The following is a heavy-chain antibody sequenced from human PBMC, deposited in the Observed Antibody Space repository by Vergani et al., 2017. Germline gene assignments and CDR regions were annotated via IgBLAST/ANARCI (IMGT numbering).Heavy chain of an antibody. CDR3: AKALDTAMLYFDF. V-gene: IGHV3-23*01. CDR2: ISGSGGST. Sequence: EVQLLESGGGLVQPGGSLRLSCAASGFTFSSYAMSWVRQAPGKGLEWVSAISGSGGSTYYADSVKGRFTISRDNSKNTLYLQMNRLRAXDTAIYYCAKALDTAMLYFDFWGQGTLVTVSS. CDR1: GFTFSSYA. D-gene: IGHD5-18*01. J-gene: IGHJ4*02.